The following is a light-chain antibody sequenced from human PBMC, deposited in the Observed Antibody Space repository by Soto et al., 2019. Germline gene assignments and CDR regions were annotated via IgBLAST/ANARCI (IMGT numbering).Light chain of an antibody. J-gene: IGLJ1*01. CDR3: YSYAGSPYV. V-gene: IGLV2-23*02. CDR2: DVT. CDR1: SSDVGAYTL. Sequence: QSALAQPASVSGSPGQSITISCTGTSSDVGAYTLVSWYQQHPGKAPKIIIYDVTQRPSGISNRLSGSKSGNTASLTISGLQAEDEADYYCYSYAGSPYVLGTGTKLTVL.